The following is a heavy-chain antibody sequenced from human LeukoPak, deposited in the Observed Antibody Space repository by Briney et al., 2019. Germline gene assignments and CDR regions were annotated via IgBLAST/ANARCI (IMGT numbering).Heavy chain of an antibody. J-gene: IGHJ6*03. CDR3: ARGVRGVIRADYYYYMDV. Sequence: PGGSLRLSCAASEFTFSSYSMNWVRHTPGKGLEWISYIVSGSTTIYYADSVEGRFTISRDDAKNSLFLQMNSLRAEDTAVYYCARGVRGVIRADYYYYMDVWGKGTTVTVSS. CDR1: EFTFSSYS. V-gene: IGHV3-48*01. D-gene: IGHD3-10*01. CDR2: IVSGSTTI.